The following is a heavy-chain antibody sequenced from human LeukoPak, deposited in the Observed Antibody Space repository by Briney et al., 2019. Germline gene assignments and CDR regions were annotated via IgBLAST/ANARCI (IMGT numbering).Heavy chain of an antibody. CDR2: IYYSGST. D-gene: IGHD2/OR15-2a*01. CDR1: GGSVNSVSYY. V-gene: IGHV4-61*01. CDR3: VRGQVLADY. J-gene: IGHJ4*02. Sequence: SETLSLTCTVSGGSVNSVSYYWSWIRQPPGKGLEWIGYIYYSGSTNYNPSLKSRVTISVDTSKNQFSLKLNSVTAADTAVYYCVRGQVLADYWGQGALDTVSS.